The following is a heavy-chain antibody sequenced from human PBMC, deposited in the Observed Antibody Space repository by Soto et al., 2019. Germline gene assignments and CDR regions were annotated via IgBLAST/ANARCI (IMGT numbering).Heavy chain of an antibody. Sequence: QVQLVQSGAEVKMPGASVRVSCEASGYTFTEYFLHWVRQAPGQGLEWMGWISPESGVTNIAPNFEGRVTMTADTAITTAYMQLRGLRYDDTAVYYCARATLIIRHITNLGEASPGVVEHWGQGTLVSVSS. CDR2: ISPESGVT. CDR3: ARATLIIRHITNLGEASPGVVEH. J-gene: IGHJ5*02. CDR1: GYTFTEYF. D-gene: IGHD3-3*01. V-gene: IGHV1-2*02.